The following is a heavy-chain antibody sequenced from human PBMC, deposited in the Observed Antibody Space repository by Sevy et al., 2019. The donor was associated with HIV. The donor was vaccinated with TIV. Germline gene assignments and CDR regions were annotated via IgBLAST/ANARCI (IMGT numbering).Heavy chain of an antibody. D-gene: IGHD3-3*01. CDR1: GYTFTSYG. Sequence: ASVKVSCKASGYTFTSYGISWVRQAPGQGLEWMGWISAYNGNTNYAQKLQGRVTMTTDTSTSTAYMELRSLRSDDTAGYYCARDDGPRDYDFWSGYYLLYYYYGMDVWGQGTTVTVSS. V-gene: IGHV1-18*01. CDR2: ISAYNGNT. J-gene: IGHJ6*02. CDR3: ARDDGPRDYDFWSGYYLLYYYYGMDV.